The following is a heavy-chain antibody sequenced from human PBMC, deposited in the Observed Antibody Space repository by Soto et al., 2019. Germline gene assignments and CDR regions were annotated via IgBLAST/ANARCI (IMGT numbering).Heavy chain of an antibody. D-gene: IGHD5-12*01. CDR1: GGTFSSYA. CDR3: ARETGGYEHYYGMDV. V-gene: IGHV1-69*12. Sequence: QVQLVQSGAEVKKPGSSVKVSCKASGGTFSSYAISWVRQAPGQGLEWMGGIIPIFGTANYTQKFQGRVTISADESTSTAYIELSSVRSEDTAVYYCARETGGYEHYYGMDVRGQGTTVTVSS. J-gene: IGHJ6*02. CDR2: IIPIFGTA.